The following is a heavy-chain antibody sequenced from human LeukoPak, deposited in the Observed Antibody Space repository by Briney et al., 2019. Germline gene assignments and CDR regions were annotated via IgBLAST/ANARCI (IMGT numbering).Heavy chain of an antibody. J-gene: IGHJ4*02. Sequence: GGSLRLSCAASGFTFDDYGMHWVRQAPGKGLEWVSGISWNSGSIGYADSVKGRFTISRDNAKNSLYLQMNSLRAEDTALYYCAKDSSSSGYPEDFDYWGQGTLVTVSS. CDR2: ISWNSGSI. D-gene: IGHD3-22*01. V-gene: IGHV3-9*01. CDR3: AKDSSSSGYPEDFDY. CDR1: GFTFDDYG.